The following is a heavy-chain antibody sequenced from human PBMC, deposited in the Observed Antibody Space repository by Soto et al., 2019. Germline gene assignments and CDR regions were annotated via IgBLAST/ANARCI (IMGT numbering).Heavy chain of an antibody. J-gene: IGHJ3*01. D-gene: IGHD3-10*01. CDR3: VRGGRGSLDF. CDR2: IGGRGNRA. V-gene: IGHV3-23*01. Sequence: GGSLRLSCAASGFTFTNYAMNWVRQAPGKGLEWVSAIGGRGNRAYYADSVQGRFTISRDNSKNALSLQMNSLTADDTAIYYCVRGGRGSLDFWGRGTMVTVSS. CDR1: GFTFTNYA.